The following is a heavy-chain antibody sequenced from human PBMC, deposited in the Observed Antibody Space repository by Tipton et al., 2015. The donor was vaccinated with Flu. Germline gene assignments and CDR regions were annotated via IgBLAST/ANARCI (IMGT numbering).Heavy chain of an antibody. CDR2: IYYSGST. Sequence: TLSLTCTVSGVFFSSYYWNWIRQPPGKGLEWIGYIYYSGSTNYNPSLKSRVTISVDTSKNQFSLKLSSVTAADTAVYYCARVTTLWFGEGDAFDIWGQGTMVTVSS. J-gene: IGHJ3*02. V-gene: IGHV4-59*01. CDR1: GVFFSSYY. D-gene: IGHD3-10*01. CDR3: ARVTTLWFGEGDAFDI.